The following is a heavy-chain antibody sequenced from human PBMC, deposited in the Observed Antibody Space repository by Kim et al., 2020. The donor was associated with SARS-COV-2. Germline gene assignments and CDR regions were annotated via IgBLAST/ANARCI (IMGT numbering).Heavy chain of an antibody. CDR3: ARVKRGSYPYYFDY. V-gene: IGHV4-4*02. Sequence: SETLSLTCAVSGGSISSSNWWSWVRQPPGKGLEWIGEIYHSGSTNYNPSLKSRVTISVDKSKNQFSLKLSSVTAADTAVYYCARVKRGSYPYYFDYWGQGTLVTVSS. J-gene: IGHJ4*02. D-gene: IGHD1-26*01. CDR1: GGSISSSNW. CDR2: IYHSGST.